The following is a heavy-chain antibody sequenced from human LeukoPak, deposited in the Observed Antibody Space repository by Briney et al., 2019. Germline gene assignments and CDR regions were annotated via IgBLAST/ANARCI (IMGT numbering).Heavy chain of an antibody. D-gene: IGHD3-10*01. CDR1: GGTFSSYA. V-gene: IGHV1-69*01. CDR3: AREKDYYGSGSYYIH. CDR2: IIPIFGTA. Sequence: GSSVKVSCKASGGTFSSYAISWVRQAPGQGLEWMGGIIPIFGTANYAQKFQGRVTITADESTSTAYMELSSLRSEDTAVYSCAREKDYYGSGSYYIHWGQGTLVTVSS. J-gene: IGHJ4*02.